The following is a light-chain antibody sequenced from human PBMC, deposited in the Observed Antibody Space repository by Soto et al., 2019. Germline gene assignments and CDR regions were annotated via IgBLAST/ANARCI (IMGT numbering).Light chain of an antibody. J-gene: IGKJ5*01. CDR2: GAS. CDR1: QSVSSSY. V-gene: IGKV3-20*01. Sequence: EIVLTQSPGTLSLSPGERATLSCRASQSVSSSYLAWYQQKPGQAPRLLIYGASSSATGIPDRFSGSGSGTYFTLTISRLEPEDFAVYYCQQYGSSPPITFGQGTRLEIK. CDR3: QQYGSSPPIT.